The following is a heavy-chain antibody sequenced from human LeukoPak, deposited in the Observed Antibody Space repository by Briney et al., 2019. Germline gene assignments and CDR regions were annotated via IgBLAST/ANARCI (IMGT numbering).Heavy chain of an antibody. CDR2: ILYSGST. Sequence: KSSETLSLTCTVSGGSISSSSYYWGWIRQPPGKGLEWIGSILYSGSTYYNPSLKSRVTMSVDTSKNQFSLKLSSVTAADTAVYYCARDRYYYDSSGYLFDYWGQGTLVTVSS. D-gene: IGHD3-22*01. J-gene: IGHJ4*02. CDR1: GGSISSSSYY. CDR3: ARDRYYYDSSGYLFDY. V-gene: IGHV4-39*07.